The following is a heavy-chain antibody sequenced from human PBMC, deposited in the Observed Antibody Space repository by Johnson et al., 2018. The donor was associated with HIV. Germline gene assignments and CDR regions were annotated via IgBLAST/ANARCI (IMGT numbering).Heavy chain of an antibody. CDR2: ISSDGTNK. J-gene: IGHJ3*02. Sequence: QVQLVESGGGLMQPGGSLRLSCAASGFTFSSYTIHWVRQAPGKGLAWVALISSDGTNKYYAASVKDRFTISRDNSKNTLYVEMNSLRVEDTALYYCARDRCSSTTCLDAFDIWGQGTMVTVSS. V-gene: IGHV3-30-3*01. CDR1: GFTFSSYT. D-gene: IGHD2-2*01. CDR3: ARDRCSSTTCLDAFDI.